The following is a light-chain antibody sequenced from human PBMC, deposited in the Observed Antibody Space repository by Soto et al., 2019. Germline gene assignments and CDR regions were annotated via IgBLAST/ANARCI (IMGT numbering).Light chain of an antibody. CDR2: KAS. J-gene: IGKJ2*01. CDR3: QQYSSRLYT. CDR1: QSISTW. Sequence: DIQMTQSPSTLSASVGDRVTITCRASQSISTWLAWYQQKPGKAPKFLIYKASILGSGVPSRFSGSGSGTDFTLTSSSLQPDDFATYYCQQYSSRLYTFGQGTKLEIK. V-gene: IGKV1-5*03.